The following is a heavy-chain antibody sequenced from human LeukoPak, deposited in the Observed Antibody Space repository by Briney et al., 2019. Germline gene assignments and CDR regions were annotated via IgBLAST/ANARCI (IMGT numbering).Heavy chain of an antibody. CDR1: GYTFTGYY. D-gene: IGHD4-11*01. CDR3: ARDYSNYEGGFDP. V-gene: IGHV1-2*02. Sequence: ASVKVSCKASGYTFTGYYMHWVRQAPGQGLKWMGWINPNSGGTNYAQKFQGRVTMTRDTSISTAYMELSRLRSDDTAVYYCARDYSNYEGGFDPWGRGTLVTVSS. J-gene: IGHJ5*02. CDR2: INPNSGGT.